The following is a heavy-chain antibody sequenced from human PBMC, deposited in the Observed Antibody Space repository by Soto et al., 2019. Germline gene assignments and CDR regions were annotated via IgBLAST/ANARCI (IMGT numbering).Heavy chain of an antibody. Sequence: GGSLRLSCAASAITFSNFAMTWVRQAPGKGLEWVSAISDSGAYTYYADSVKGRFTISRDNSKNTLYLQMNSLRAEDTAVYYCAKEDVVVAARFDPWGQGTLVTVSS. D-gene: IGHD2-15*01. CDR1: AITFSNFA. V-gene: IGHV3-23*01. CDR2: ISDSGAYT. J-gene: IGHJ5*02. CDR3: AKEDVVVAARFDP.